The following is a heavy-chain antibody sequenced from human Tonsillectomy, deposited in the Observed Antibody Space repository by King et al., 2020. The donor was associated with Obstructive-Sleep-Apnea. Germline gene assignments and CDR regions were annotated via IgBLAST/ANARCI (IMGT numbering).Heavy chain of an antibody. CDR1: GVSISNDNYY. V-gene: IGHV4-39*01. Sequence: QLQESGPGLVKPSETLSLTCTVSGVSISNDNYYWGWIRQSPGKGLEWFGSTHFRGNTYYNPSLRTRVTVSVDTSKNQFSLELSFLTAADTAVYYCVKHASGRPAIVDYWGQGTLVTVSS. J-gene: IGHJ4*02. CDR2: THFRGNT. CDR3: VKHASGRPAIVDY. D-gene: IGHD3-10*01.